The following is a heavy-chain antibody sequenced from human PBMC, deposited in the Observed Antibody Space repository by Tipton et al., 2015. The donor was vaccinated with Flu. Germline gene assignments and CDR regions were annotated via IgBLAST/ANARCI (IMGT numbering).Heavy chain of an antibody. J-gene: IGHJ2*01. Sequence: QSGAEVKKPGASVKVSCKASGYTFSSYEINWVRQATGQGLEWMGWMNPNSGNTGYAQKFQGRVTMTRNTSISTAYKELTSLTSEDTAVYYCARNRQQSRYFDLWGRGTLVTVSS. CDR1: GYTFSSYE. CDR3: ARNRQQSRYFDL. V-gene: IGHV1-8*01. CDR2: MNPNSGNT. D-gene: IGHD1-1*01.